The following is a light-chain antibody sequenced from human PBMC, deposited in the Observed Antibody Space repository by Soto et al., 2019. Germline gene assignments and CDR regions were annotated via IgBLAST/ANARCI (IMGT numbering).Light chain of an antibody. CDR1: QSVGTY. J-gene: IGKJ4*01. Sequence: EIVLTQSPATLSLSAGERATLSCRASQSVGTYLAWYQQKSGQAPRLLIYDASNRATGTPARFSGSGSGTDFTLSISSLEPEDFAVYYCQQRSTWPLTFGGGTKVEI. CDR2: DAS. CDR3: QQRSTWPLT. V-gene: IGKV3-11*01.